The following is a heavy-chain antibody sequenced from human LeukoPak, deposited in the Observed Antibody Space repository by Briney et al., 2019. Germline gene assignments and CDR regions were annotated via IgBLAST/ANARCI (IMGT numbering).Heavy chain of an antibody. CDR2: IYWNDDK. CDR1: GFSLSTSGVG. V-gene: IGHV2-5*01. CDR3: ARAPSTYYYDSSGYYYGGPSAFDI. J-gene: IGHJ3*02. Sequence: SGPTLVNPTQTLTLTCTFSGFSLSTSGVGVGWIRQPPGKALEWLALIYWNDDKRYSPSLKSRLTLPQDTSKNQVVLTMTNMDPVDTATYYCARAPSTYYYDSSGYYYGGPSAFDIWGQGTMVTVSS. D-gene: IGHD3-22*01.